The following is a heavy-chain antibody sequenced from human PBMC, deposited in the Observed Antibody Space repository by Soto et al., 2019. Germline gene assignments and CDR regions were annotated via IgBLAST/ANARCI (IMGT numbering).Heavy chain of an antibody. Sequence: GGSLRLSCAASGFTFDDYTMHWVRQAPGKGLEWVSLISWDGGSTYYADSVKGRFTISRDNSKSSLYLQMNSLRTEDTALYYCAKGPSGSYKLDYWGQGTLVTVSS. J-gene: IGHJ4*02. V-gene: IGHV3-43*01. CDR3: AKGPSGSYKLDY. CDR2: ISWDGGST. CDR1: GFTFDDYT. D-gene: IGHD1-26*01.